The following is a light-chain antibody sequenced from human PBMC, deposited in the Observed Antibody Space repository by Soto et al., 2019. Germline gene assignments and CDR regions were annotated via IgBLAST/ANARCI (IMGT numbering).Light chain of an antibody. CDR3: QQYGNSMVT. CDR2: GAS. J-gene: IGKJ3*01. Sequence: EIVMTQSPATLSVSPWERATLSCRASQSVSSNLAWYQQKPGQAPRLLIYGASSRATGIPDRFSGSGSGTDFTLTISRLEPEDFAVYYCQQYGNSMVTSGPGTKVDIK. CDR1: QSVSSN. V-gene: IGKV3-20*01.